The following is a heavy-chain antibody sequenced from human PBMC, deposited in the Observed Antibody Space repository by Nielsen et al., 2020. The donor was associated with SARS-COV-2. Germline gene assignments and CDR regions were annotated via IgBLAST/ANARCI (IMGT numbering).Heavy chain of an antibody. CDR2: TYYRSKWYN. CDR3: ARARGAYGDYYYYYDTDV. D-gene: IGHD4-17*01. J-gene: IGHJ6*03. CDR1: GDSVSSSSAA. Sequence: SQTLSLTRAISGDSVSSSSAAWNWIRQSPSRGLEWLGRTYYRSKWYNDYAVSVKSRITINPDTSKNQFSLHLNAVTPEDTAVYYCARARGAYGDYYYYYDTDVWGKGTAVTVSS. V-gene: IGHV6-1*01.